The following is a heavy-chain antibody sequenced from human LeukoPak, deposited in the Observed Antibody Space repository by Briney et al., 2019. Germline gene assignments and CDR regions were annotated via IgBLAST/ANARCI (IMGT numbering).Heavy chain of an antibody. CDR1: GFTFSSYS. J-gene: IGHJ4*02. Sequence: GGSLRLSCAASGFTFSSYSMNWVRQAPGKGLEWVSYISSSGSTIYYADSVKGRFTISRGNAKNSLYLQMNSLRAEDTAVYYCARGHSSSAFDYWGQGTLVTVSS. D-gene: IGHD6-13*01. V-gene: IGHV3-48*04. CDR3: ARGHSSSAFDY. CDR2: ISSSGSTI.